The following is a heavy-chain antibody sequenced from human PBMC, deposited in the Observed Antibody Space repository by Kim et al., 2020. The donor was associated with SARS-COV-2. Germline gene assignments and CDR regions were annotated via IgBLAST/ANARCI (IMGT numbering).Heavy chain of an antibody. V-gene: IGHV6-1*01. CDR1: GDSVSSNSAT. CDR3: ARRTPAGTARWFDP. Sequence: SQTLSLTCAISGDSVSSNSATWNWIRQSPSRGLEWLGRTYYRSKWFYDYGVSVKSRITINPDTSKNQFSLQLCSVPPDDSAVYYCARRTPAGTARWFDPWGQGTLVTVS. CDR2: TYYRSKWFY. J-gene: IGHJ5*02. D-gene: IGHD1-7*01.